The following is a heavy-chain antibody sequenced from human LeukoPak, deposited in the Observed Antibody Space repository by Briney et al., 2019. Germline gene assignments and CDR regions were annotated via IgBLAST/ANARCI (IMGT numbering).Heavy chain of an antibody. V-gene: IGHV3-48*03. J-gene: IGHJ4*02. CDR2: INSSGSTI. CDR3: ATGHSSGWYYFDY. D-gene: IGHD6-19*01. Sequence: GGSLRLSCAASGFTVSSNYMSWVRQAPGKGLEWLSYINSSGSTIYYGDSVKGRFTISRDNAKNSLYLQMNSLRAEDTAVYYCATGHSSGWYYFDYWGQGTLVTVSS. CDR1: GFTVSSNY.